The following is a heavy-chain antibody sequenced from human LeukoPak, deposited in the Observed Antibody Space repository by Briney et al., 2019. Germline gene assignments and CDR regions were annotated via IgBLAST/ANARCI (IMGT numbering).Heavy chain of an antibody. CDR1: GFTFSSYS. D-gene: IGHD5-18*01. V-gene: IGHV3-21*01. CDR3: AREGGYSYGLVSGFDY. CDR2: ISSSSSYI. Sequence: GGSLRLSCAASGFTFSSYSMNWVRQAPGKGLEWVSSISSSSSYIYYADSVKGRFTISRDNAKNSLYLQMNSLRAEDTAVYYCAREGGYSYGLVSGFDYWGQGTLVTVSS. J-gene: IGHJ4*02.